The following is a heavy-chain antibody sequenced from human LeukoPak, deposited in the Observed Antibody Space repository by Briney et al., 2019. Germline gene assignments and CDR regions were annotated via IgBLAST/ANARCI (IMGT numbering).Heavy chain of an antibody. CDR3: ARDGSNLDRAPAATSHYYYYMDV. CDR1: GFTFSSYA. CDR2: ISYDGSNK. V-gene: IGHV3-30*04. Sequence: GGSLRLSCAASGFTFSSYAMHWVRQAPGKGLEWVAVISYDGSNKYYADSVKGRFTISRDNSKNTLYLQMNSLRAEDTAVYYCARDGSNLDRAPAATSHYYYYMDVWGRGTTVTVSS. D-gene: IGHD2-15*01. J-gene: IGHJ6*03.